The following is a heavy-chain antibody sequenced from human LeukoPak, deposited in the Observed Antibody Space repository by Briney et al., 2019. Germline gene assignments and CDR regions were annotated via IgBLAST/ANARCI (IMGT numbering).Heavy chain of an antibody. CDR3: APAVAGTGWFDP. V-gene: IGHV2-5*02. CDR1: GFSLSTSGVG. Sequence: ESGPTLLKPTQTLTLTCTFSGFSLSTSGVGVGWIRQPPGKALEWLALIYWDDDKRYSPSLKSRLTITKDTSKNQVVLTMTNMDPVDTAAYYCAPAVAGTGWFDPWGQGTLVIVSS. CDR2: IYWDDDK. D-gene: IGHD6-19*01. J-gene: IGHJ5*02.